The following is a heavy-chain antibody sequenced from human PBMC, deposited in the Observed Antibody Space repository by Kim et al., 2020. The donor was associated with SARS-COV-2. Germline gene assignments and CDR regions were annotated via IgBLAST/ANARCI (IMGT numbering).Heavy chain of an antibody. D-gene: IGHD1-26*01. CDR3: TTAETKWELHEFFDY. V-gene: IGHV3-15*01. J-gene: IGHJ4*02. Sequence: GGSLRLSCAASGFTFSNAWMSWVRQAPGKGLEWVGRIKSKTDGGTTDYAAPVKGRFTISRDDSKNTLYLQMNSLKTEDTAVYYCTTAETKWELHEFFDYWGQGTLVTVSS. CDR1: GFTFSNAW. CDR2: IKSKTDGGTT.